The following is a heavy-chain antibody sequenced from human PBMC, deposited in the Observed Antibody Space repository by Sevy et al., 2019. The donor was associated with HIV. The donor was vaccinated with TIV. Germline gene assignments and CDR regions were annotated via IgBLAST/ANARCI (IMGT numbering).Heavy chain of an antibody. Sequence: GGSLRLSCAVSGIIFTTSGMHWVRQAPGKGLEWVAVISYDGRNKFYGDSVKGRFTISRDNPENILYLQMNSLRDEDTAVYYCAKDFTGYNGMDVWGQGTMVTVSS. V-gene: IGHV3-30*18. D-gene: IGHD3-9*01. CDR2: ISYDGRNK. CDR1: GIIFTTSG. CDR3: AKDFTGYNGMDV. J-gene: IGHJ6*02.